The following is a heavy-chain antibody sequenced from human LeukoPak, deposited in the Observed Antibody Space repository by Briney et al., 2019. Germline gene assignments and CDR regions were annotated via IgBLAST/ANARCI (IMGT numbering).Heavy chain of an antibody. CDR2: ISSSGGST. CDR3: VKVVISGWYLPFDY. D-gene: IGHD6-19*01. V-gene: IGHV3-64D*06. J-gene: IGHJ4*02. Sequence: PGGSLRLSCSASGFTFSSYAMHWVRQAPGKGLEYVSAISSSGGSTYYADSEKGRFTISRDNSKNTLYLQMSSLRAEDTAVYYCVKVVISGWYLPFDYWGQGTLVTVSS. CDR1: GFTFSSYA.